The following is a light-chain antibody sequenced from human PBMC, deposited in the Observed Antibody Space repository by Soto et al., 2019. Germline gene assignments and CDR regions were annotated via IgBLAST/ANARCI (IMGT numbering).Light chain of an antibody. V-gene: IGKV3-20*01. CDR3: QQYGTSSTWT. J-gene: IGKJ1*01. Sequence: EIVLTQSPGTLSLSPGERATLSCRASQSVSSAYLAWYQHKPGQPPTLLIYAASSRVTGIPDRFSGSGSGTDFTLTISRLERDDFAVYYCQQYGTSSTWTFGQGTKEEIK. CDR1: QSVSSAY. CDR2: AAS.